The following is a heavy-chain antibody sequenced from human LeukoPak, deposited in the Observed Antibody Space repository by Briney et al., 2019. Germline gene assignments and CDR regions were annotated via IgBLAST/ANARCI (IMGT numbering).Heavy chain of an antibody. CDR2: ISWNSGSI. J-gene: IGHJ6*02. CDR3: ARDGYDFWSGYYARREYYYYYGMDV. D-gene: IGHD3-3*01. CDR1: GFTFDDYA. Sequence: GRSLRLSCAASGFTFDDYAMHWVRQAPGKGLEWVSGISWNSGSIGYVDSVKGRFTISRDNAKNSLYLQMYSLRAEDTAVYYCARDGYDFWSGYYARREYYYYYGMDVWGQGTTVTVSS. V-gene: IGHV3-9*01.